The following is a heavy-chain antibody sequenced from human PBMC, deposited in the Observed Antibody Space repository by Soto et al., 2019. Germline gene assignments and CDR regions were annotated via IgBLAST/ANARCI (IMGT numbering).Heavy chain of an antibody. Sequence: QVQLVQSGAAVKKPGASVKVSCKASGYTFTSYAMHWVRQAPGQRLEWMGWINAGNGNTKYSQKFQGRVTITRDTSASTAYMELSSLRSEDTAVYYCARGERCPGYSGCYYMDVWGKGTTVTVSS. V-gene: IGHV1-3*01. CDR1: GYTFTSYA. CDR2: INAGNGNT. CDR3: ARGERCPGYSGCYYMDV. J-gene: IGHJ6*03. D-gene: IGHD5-12*01.